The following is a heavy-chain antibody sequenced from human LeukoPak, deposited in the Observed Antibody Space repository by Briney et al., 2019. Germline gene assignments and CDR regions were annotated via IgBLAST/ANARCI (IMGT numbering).Heavy chain of an antibody. D-gene: IGHD2-8*01. V-gene: IGHV4-59*12. Sequence: SETLSLTCTVSGGSISSYYWSWIRQPPGKGLEWIGYIYYSGSTNYNPSLKSRVTISVDRSKNQFSLKLSSVTAADTAVYYCARADDCTNGVCDAFDIWGQGTMVTVSS. CDR2: IYYSGST. CDR3: ARADDCTNGVCDAFDI. CDR1: GGSISSYY. J-gene: IGHJ3*02.